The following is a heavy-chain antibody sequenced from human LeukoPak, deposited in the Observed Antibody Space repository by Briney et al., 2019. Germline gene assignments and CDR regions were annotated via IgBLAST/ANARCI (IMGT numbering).Heavy chain of an antibody. CDR1: GYSFTNYW. CDR2: IYPGDSDT. CDR3: ARHKDSGSSWYSYSVGPVNYYYMDV. J-gene: IGHJ6*03. V-gene: IGHV5-51*01. D-gene: IGHD6-13*01. Sequence: GESLKISCKGSGYSFTNYWIGWVRQMPGKGLEWMGIIYPGDSDTRYSPSFQGQVTISADKSISTAYLQWSSLKASDTAMYYCARHKDSGSSWYSYSVGPVNYYYMDVWGKGTTVTVSS.